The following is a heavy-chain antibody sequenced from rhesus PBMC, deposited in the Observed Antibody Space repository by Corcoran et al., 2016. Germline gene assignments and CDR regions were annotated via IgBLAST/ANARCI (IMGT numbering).Heavy chain of an antibody. D-gene: IGHD3-28*01. CDR2: IFVYSAST. CDR1: GGLISGYYY. Sequence: QVNLQQWGEGLVKPSETLSLTCAVYGGLISGYYYGTWIRQPPGKGLEWIGYIFVYSASTNYNPSLKNRVTISKDTSKNQFSLKLSSVTAADTAVYYCARSGYYSSNRFDVWGPGVLVTVSS. CDR3: ARSGYYSSNRFDV. J-gene: IGHJ5-1*01. V-gene: IGHV4-73*01.